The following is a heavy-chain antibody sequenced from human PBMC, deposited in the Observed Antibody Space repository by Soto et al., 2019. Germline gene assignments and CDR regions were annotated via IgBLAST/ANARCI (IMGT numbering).Heavy chain of an antibody. CDR2: ISGRGGNT. CDR3: AKDRGTGDYGVNAVDI. V-gene: IGHV3-23*01. CDR1: GFTFSVFA. Sequence: EVQLLESGGGLVQPGGSLRLSCAASGFTFSVFAMSWVRQAPGKGLEWVSTISGRGGNTYYADSVRGRFTISRDNSKNTLNLQMNSLRGEDTAIYYCAKDRGTGDYGVNAVDIWGQGTMVTVP. D-gene: IGHD7-27*01. J-gene: IGHJ3*02.